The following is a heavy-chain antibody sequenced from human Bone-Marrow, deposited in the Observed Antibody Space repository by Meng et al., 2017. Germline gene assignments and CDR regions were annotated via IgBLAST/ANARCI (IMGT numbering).Heavy chain of an antibody. J-gene: IGHJ3*02. V-gene: IGHV3-21*01. Sequence: GESLKISCAASGFTFSSYSMNWVRQAPGKGLEWVSSISSSSSYIYYADSVKGRFTISRDNAKNSLYLQMNSLRAEDTAVYYCARDPSSGWYSAFEIWGQGTMVTVSS. CDR2: ISSSSSYI. CDR1: GFTFSSYS. D-gene: IGHD6-19*01. CDR3: ARDPSSGWYSAFEI.